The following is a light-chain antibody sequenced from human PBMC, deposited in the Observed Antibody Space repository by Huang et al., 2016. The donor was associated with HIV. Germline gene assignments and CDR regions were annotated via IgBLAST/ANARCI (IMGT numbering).Light chain of an antibody. CDR1: QSVSSN. V-gene: IGKV3-15*01. CDR3: QQYNNWPKVFT. J-gene: IGKJ3*01. CDR2: GAS. Sequence: EIVMMQSPATLSVSPGERATLSCRASQSVSSNLAWYQQNPGQAPRLLIYGASTRATGIPARFSGSGSGTEFTLTISSLQSEDFAVYYCQQYNNWPKVFTFGPGTKVDIK.